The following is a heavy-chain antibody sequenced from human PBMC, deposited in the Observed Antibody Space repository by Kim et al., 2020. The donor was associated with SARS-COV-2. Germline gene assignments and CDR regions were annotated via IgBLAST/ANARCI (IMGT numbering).Heavy chain of an antibody. Sequence: SETLSLTCTVSGVSVTTDDSYWHWIRQPPGKGLEWIGYIYYSGTTDYNPSLKSRVTISVDTSKTQFSLKLSSVTAADTAVYYCARDRPIYESSGHRVPPGWFDPWGQGTLVTVSS. V-gene: IGHV4-30-4*01. D-gene: IGHD3-22*01. J-gene: IGHJ5*02. CDR1: GVSVTTDDSY. CDR2: IYYSGTT. CDR3: ARDRPIYESSGHRVPPGWFDP.